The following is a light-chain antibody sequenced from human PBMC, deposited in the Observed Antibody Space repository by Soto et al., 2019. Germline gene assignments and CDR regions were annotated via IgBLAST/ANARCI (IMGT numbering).Light chain of an antibody. CDR1: QVVRNH. CDR2: DAS. V-gene: IGKV1-12*01. Sequence: DIQMTQSPSYVSASLGDRVTITCRASQVVRNHLAWYQQKPGKAPVLLIFDASTLQTGVPSRFSGGGSGTDFTLTISALQPEDFGTYYCQQGNTFPITFGQGTRLDI. CDR3: QQGNTFPIT. J-gene: IGKJ5*01.